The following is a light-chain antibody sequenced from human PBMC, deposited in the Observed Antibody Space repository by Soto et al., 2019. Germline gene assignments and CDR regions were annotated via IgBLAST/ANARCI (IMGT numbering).Light chain of an antibody. V-gene: IGKV3-20*01. Sequence: EIVLTQSPGTLSLSPGERATLSCRASQSVSGTYLAWYQQKPGQPPRLLIYGASSRATGIPDRFSASGSGTDFTLTISRLEPEDFAMYYCQQYDTYLTFGPGTKVDIK. CDR1: QSVSGTY. CDR2: GAS. CDR3: QQYDTYLT. J-gene: IGKJ3*01.